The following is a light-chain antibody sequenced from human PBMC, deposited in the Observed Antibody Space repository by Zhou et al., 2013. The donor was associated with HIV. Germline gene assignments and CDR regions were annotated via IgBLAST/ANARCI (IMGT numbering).Light chain of an antibody. V-gene: IGKV3-20*01. CDR2: GAS. CDR1: QSVSSSS. Sequence: EIVLTQSPGTLSLSPGERATLSCRASQSVSSSSLAWYQQKPGQAPRLLIFGASTRATGIPDRFSGSESGTDFTLTISRLEPEDFATYYCQQYLSWPPTFGQGTKVE. J-gene: IGKJ2*01. CDR3: QQYLSWPPT.